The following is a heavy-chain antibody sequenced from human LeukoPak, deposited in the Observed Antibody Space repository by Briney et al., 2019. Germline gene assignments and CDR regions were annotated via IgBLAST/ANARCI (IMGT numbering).Heavy chain of an antibody. CDR3: AREGYDFWSGSKRNWFDP. D-gene: IGHD3-3*01. Sequence: SETLSLTCAVYGGSFSGYYWSWIRQPPGKGLEWIGEINHSGSTNYNPSLKSRVTISVDTSKNQFSLKLSSVTAADTAVYYCAREGYDFWSGSKRNWFDPWGQGTLVTVSS. CDR2: INHSGST. J-gene: IGHJ5*02. V-gene: IGHV4-34*01. CDR1: GGSFSGYY.